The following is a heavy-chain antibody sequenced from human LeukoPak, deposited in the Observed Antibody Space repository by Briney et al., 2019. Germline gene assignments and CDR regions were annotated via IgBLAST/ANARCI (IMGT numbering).Heavy chain of an antibody. CDR3: ARAPQFTVAGNPRWFDP. CDR2: IYYSGST. V-gene: IGHV4-39*07. CDR1: GGSISSSSYY. Sequence: PSETLSLTCTVSGGSISSSSYYWGWIRQPPGKGLEWIGSIYYSGSTYYNPSLKSRVTISVDTSKNQFSLKLSSVTAADTAVYYCARAPQFTVAGNPRWFDPWGQGTPVTVSS. D-gene: IGHD6-19*01. J-gene: IGHJ5*02.